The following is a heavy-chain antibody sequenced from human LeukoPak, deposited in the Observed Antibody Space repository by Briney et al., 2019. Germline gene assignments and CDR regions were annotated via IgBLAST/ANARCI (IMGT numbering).Heavy chain of an antibody. CDR2: IYSGGST. CDR1: GFTVSSNY. J-gene: IGHJ4*02. D-gene: IGHD6-13*01. Sequence: GSLRLSRAASGFTVSSNYMSWVRQAPGKGLEWVSVIYSGGSTYYADSVKGRFTISRDNSKNTLYLQMNNLRAEDTAVYYCARISSSIKGGLDYWGQGTLVTVSS. V-gene: IGHV3-53*01. CDR3: ARISSSIKGGLDY.